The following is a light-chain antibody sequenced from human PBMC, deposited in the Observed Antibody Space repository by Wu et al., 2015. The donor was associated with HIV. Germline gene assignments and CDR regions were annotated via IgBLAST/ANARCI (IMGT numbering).Light chain of an antibody. V-gene: IGKV1-8*01. CDR2: GAS. CDR1: QVINTN. CDR3: QQYYTYPH. Sequence: AIRMTQSPSSLSASTGDRVTITCRACQVINTNLAWYQQKPGKAPRLLISGASALQSGVPSRFSGSGSGTEFTLTISCLQSEDFATYYCQQYYTYPHFGPGTKVDRK. J-gene: IGKJ3*01.